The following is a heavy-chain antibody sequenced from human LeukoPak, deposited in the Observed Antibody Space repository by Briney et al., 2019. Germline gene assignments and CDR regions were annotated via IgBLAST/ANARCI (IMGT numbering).Heavy chain of an antibody. D-gene: IGHD6-19*01. J-gene: IGHJ4*02. CDR2: IRWNSGRV. CDR3: ANDMLAVAGPGAIDY. V-gene: IGHV3-9*01. CDR1: GFTFGDYA. Sequence: GGSLRLSCAASGFTFGDYAMHWVRQPPGKGLERVSSIRWNSGRVDYADSVKGRFTISRGNAKISLYLQMNSLRAEDTALYYCANDMLAVAGPGAIDYWGQGTLVTVSS.